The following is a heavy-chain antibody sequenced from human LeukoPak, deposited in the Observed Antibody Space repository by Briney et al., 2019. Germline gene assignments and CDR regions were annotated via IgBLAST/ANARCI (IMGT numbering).Heavy chain of an antibody. Sequence: QTGGSLRLSCAASGFTFSNYWMSWVRQVPGKGLEWVANIKEDGSEKYYVDSVKGRFTISRDNARNSLYLQMNSLRAEDTAVYYCASGRQLGYWGQGTLVTVSS. CDR3: ASGRQLGY. V-gene: IGHV3-7*01. CDR2: IKEDGSEK. CDR1: GFTFSNYW. J-gene: IGHJ4*02. D-gene: IGHD6-13*01.